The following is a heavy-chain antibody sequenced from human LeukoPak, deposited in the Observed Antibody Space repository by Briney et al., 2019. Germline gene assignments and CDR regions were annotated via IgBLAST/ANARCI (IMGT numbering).Heavy chain of an antibody. CDR3: ARDLYYDSSGPFDY. CDR2: IHHSGNT. V-gene: IGHV4-34*01. CDR1: NGSFSGYY. Sequence: SETLSLTCAVYNGSFSGYYWSWIRQPPGKGLEWIGEIHHSGNTKYNPSLKSRVTISVDTSKNQFSLKLSSVTAADTAVYYCARDLYYDSSGPFDYWGQGTLVTVSS. J-gene: IGHJ4*02. D-gene: IGHD3-22*01.